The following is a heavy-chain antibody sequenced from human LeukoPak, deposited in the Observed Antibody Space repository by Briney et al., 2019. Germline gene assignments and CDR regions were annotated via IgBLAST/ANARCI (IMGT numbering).Heavy chain of an antibody. V-gene: IGHV1-69*05. CDR1: GGTFISYA. J-gene: IGHJ4*02. CDR2: IIPIFGTA. CDR3: AGDSGYYYPSFDY. D-gene: IGHD3-22*01. Sequence: ASVTVSFKATGGTFISYAISWVRQAPGQGLEWMGGIIPIFGTANYAQKFQGRVTITTDESTSTAYMELSSLRSEDTAVYYCAGDSGYYYPSFDYWGQGTLVTVSS.